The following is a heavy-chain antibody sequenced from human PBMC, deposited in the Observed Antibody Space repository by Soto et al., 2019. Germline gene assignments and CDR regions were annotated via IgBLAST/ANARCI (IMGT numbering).Heavy chain of an antibody. CDR3: ARMRVGAFDI. CDR1: GFTFSSYD. CDR2: IGTAGVT. Sequence: GSLRLSCAASGFTFSSYDMHWVRQATGKGLEWVSAIGTAGVTYYPGSVKGRFTISRENAKNSLYLQMNSLRAGDTAVYYCARMRVGAFDIWGQGTMVTVSS. J-gene: IGHJ3*02. V-gene: IGHV3-13*01.